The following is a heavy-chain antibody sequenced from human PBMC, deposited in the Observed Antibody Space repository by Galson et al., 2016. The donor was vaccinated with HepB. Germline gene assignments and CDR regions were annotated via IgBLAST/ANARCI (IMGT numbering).Heavy chain of an antibody. Sequence: SLRLSCAASGFTFSNAWMTWVRQAPGKGLEWVGRIKSKSAGGTIDYAAPVTGRFTISRDDSQNTLFLQMNSLQTEDTAVYYCTTSGGTSGGSTWPPYWGHGTLVTVSS. J-gene: IGHJ4*01. CDR1: GFTFSNAW. CDR3: TTSGGTSGGSTWPPY. CDR2: IKSKSAGGTI. D-gene: IGHD6-13*01. V-gene: IGHV3-15*07.